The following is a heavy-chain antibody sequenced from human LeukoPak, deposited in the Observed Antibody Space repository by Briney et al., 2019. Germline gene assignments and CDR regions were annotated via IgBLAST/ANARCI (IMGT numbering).Heavy chain of an antibody. CDR2: IYYSGST. J-gene: IGHJ3*02. D-gene: IGHD6-13*01. Sequence: KPSETLSLTCTVSGGSISSSSYYWGWIRQPPGKGLEWIGSIYYSGSTYYNPSLKSRVTISVDTSKNQFSLKLSSVTAADTAVYYCARHGYSSSWPRAVRGAFDIWGQGTMVTVSS. V-gene: IGHV4-39*01. CDR3: ARHGYSSSWPRAVRGAFDI. CDR1: GGSISSSSYY.